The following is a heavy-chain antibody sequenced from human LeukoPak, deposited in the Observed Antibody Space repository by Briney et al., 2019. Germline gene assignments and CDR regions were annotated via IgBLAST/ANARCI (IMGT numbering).Heavy chain of an antibody. CDR1: GFTFSSYG. CDR2: IRYDGSNK. CDR3: AKGGYYGSGELYLYYFDY. D-gene: IGHD3-10*01. J-gene: IGHJ4*02. V-gene: IGHV3-30*02. Sequence: PGGSLRLSCAASGFTFSSYGMHWVRQAPGKGLEWVAFIRYDGSNKYYADSVKGRFTISRDNSKNTLCLQMNSLRAEDTAVYYCAKGGYYGSGELYLYYFDYWGQGTLVTVSS.